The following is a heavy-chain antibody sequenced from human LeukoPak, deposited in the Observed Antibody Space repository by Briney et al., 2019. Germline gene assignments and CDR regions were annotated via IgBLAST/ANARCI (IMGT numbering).Heavy chain of an antibody. CDR2: ISSSGTYI. Sequence: ESGGSLRLSCAVSGFTLSSYTINWVRQAPGKGLEWVSSISSSGTYIYYADSVKGRFTISRDNAKNSLSLQMNSLRAEDTAIYYCARAAKTYDYWGQGTLVTVSS. CDR1: GFTLSSYT. CDR3: ARAAKTYDY. V-gene: IGHV3-21*01. J-gene: IGHJ4*02.